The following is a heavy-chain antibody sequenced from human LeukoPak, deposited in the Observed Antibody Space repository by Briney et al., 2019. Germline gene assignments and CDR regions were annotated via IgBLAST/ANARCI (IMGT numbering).Heavy chain of an antibody. D-gene: IGHD6-13*01. CDR2: INPSGGST. Sequence: ASVKVSCKASGYTFTSYYMHWVRQAPGQGLEWMGIINPSGGSTSYAQKFQGRVTMTRDTSTSTVYMELSSLRSEDTAVYYCARDPAGYSGSWYDYYYYMDVWGKGTTVTISS. CDR3: ARDPAGYSGSWYDYYYYMDV. V-gene: IGHV1-46*01. CDR1: GYTFTSYY. J-gene: IGHJ6*03.